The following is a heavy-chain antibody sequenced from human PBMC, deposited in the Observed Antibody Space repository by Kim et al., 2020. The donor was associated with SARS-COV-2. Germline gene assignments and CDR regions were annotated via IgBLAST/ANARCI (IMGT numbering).Heavy chain of an antibody. CDR3: ARGSYYGSGRPGTMDV. V-gene: IGHV1-46*01. J-gene: IGHJ6*02. Sequence: KFQGRVTMTRDTSTSTVYMELSSLRSEDTAVYYCARGSYYGSGRPGTMDVWGQGTTVTVSS. D-gene: IGHD3-10*01.